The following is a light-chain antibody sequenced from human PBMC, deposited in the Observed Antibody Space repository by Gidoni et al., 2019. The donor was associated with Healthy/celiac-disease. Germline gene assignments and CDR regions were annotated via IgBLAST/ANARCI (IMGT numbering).Light chain of an antibody. V-gene: IGLV2-14*01. J-gene: IGLJ1*01. Sequence: QSALTQPASVSGSPGQSIPISCTGTRSDVGGYNYVSWYQQHPGKAPKLMIYDVSNRPSGVSNRFSGSKSGNTASLTISGLQAEDEADYYCSSYTSSSTPLYVFGTGTKVTVL. CDR2: DVS. CDR3: SSYTSSSTPLYV. CDR1: RSDVGGYNY.